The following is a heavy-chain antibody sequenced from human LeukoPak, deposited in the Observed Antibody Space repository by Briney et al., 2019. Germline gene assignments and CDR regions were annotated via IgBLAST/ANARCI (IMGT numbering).Heavy chain of an antibody. Sequence: SETLSLTCTVSGGSISISSYYWAWIRQPLGKGLEWIGSVFYSGSTYYNPSLKSRVTISVDTSKNQFSLKLTSVTAADTAVYYCARQLGRRDFWTGYQAPFDYWGQGTLVTVSS. CDR3: ARQLGRRDFWTGYQAPFDY. J-gene: IGHJ4*02. D-gene: IGHD3/OR15-3a*01. CDR2: VFYSGST. V-gene: IGHV4-39*01. CDR1: GGSISISSYY.